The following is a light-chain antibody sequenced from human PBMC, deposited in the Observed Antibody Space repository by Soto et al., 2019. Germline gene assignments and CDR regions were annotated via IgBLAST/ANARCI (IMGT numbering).Light chain of an antibody. CDR3: QQYDNLPFT. CDR2: DAS. CDR1: QDISNY. Sequence: DIQMTQSPSSLSASVGDRVTITCQSSQDISNYLNWYQQKPGKAPKLLIYDASNLETAVPSRFSGRGSGTDFTFTISSLQPEDIATYYCQQYDNLPFTFGPGTKVDIK. V-gene: IGKV1-33*01. J-gene: IGKJ3*01.